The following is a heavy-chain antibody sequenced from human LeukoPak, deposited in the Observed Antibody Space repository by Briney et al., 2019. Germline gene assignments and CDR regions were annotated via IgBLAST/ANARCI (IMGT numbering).Heavy chain of an antibody. CDR3: ARERTRRYNWFDP. J-gene: IGHJ5*02. V-gene: IGHV1-8*03. CDR1: GYTFTSYD. CDR2: MNPNSGST. Sequence: ASVKVSCKASGYTFTSYDINWVRQATGQGLEWMGWMNPNSGSTGYAQKFQGRVTITRNTSISTAYMELSSLRSEDTAVYYCARERTRRYNWFDPWGQGTLVTVSS.